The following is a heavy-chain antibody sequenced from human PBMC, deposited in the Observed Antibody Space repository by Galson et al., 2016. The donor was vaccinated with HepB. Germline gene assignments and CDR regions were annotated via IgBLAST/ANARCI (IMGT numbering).Heavy chain of an antibody. Sequence: SETLSLTCTVSGGSISSNYWSWIRQPPGKGLECIGNIYNSGSTNYNPSLKSRVTISVDTSKNQFSLKLSSVTAADTAVYYCARVNERGYCSGASCPDAFDIWGQGTMVTVPS. CDR1: GGSISSNY. V-gene: IGHV4-59*01. J-gene: IGHJ3*02. CDR2: IYNSGST. D-gene: IGHD2-15*01. CDR3: ARVNERGYCSGASCPDAFDI.